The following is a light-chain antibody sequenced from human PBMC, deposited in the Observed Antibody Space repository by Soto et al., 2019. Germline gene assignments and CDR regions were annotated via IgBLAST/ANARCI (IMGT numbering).Light chain of an antibody. CDR1: QGVSSSF. Sequence: EIVLTQSPGTLSLSPGERATLSCRASQGVSSSFFAWYQQKPGQAPRLLIYGASNRATGIPDRFSGSGSGTDFTLTVSRLEPEDFAVYYCQHYDNSPMYTFGQGTKLEIK. CDR3: QHYDNSPMYT. CDR2: GAS. J-gene: IGKJ2*01. V-gene: IGKV3-20*01.